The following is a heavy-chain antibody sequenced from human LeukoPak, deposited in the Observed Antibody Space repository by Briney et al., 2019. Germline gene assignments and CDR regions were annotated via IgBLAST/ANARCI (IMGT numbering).Heavy chain of an antibody. J-gene: IGHJ4*02. V-gene: IGHV3-23*01. D-gene: IGHD3-22*01. CDR3: AKVGDSSGYLYYFDY. CDR2: ISGSGGST. Sequence: GGSLRLSCAAPGFTFSSYAMSWVRQAPGKGLEWVSAISGSGGSTYYADSVKGRFTISRDNSKNTLYLQMNSLRAEDTAVYYCAKVGDSSGYLYYFDYWGQGTLVTVSS. CDR1: GFTFSSYA.